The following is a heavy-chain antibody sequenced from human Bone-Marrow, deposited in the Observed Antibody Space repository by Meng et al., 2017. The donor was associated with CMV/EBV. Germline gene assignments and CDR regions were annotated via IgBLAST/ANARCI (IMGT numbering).Heavy chain of an antibody. J-gene: IGHJ5*01. D-gene: IGHD3-10*01. CDR1: FGTYS. V-gene: IGHV3-21*01. CDR2: ITKNGYYI. CDR3: ARSTNFYGSGSYRNWFDS. Sequence: FGTYSMNWVRQAPGKGLQWVSYITKNGYYIFYADSVKGQFTISRDSARNSLFLQMNSLRAEDTAVYYCARSTNFYGSGSYRNWFDSWGQGTLVTVSS.